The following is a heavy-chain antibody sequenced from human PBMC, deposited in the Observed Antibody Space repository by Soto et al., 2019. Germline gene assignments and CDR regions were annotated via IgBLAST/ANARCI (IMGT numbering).Heavy chain of an antibody. V-gene: IGHV1-3*05. J-gene: IGHJ4*02. Sequence: QVQLVQSGAEEKKPGASVKVSCKASGYTFTSYAMHWVRQAPGQRLEWMGWINAGNGNTKYSQKFQGRVTITRDTSASTAYRELSSLRSEDTAVYYCARAPLVQLWLHGYWGQGTLVTVSS. CDR1: GYTFTSYA. CDR2: INAGNGNT. CDR3: ARAPLVQLWLHGY. D-gene: IGHD5-18*01.